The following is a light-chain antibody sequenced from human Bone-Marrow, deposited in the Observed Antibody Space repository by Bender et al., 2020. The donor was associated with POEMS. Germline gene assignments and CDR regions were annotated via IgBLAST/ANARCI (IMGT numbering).Light chain of an antibody. CDR2: DVT. CDR1: SSDVGGYNY. V-gene: IGLV2-14*03. Sequence: QSALTQPASVSGSPGQSITISCSGTSSDVGGYNYVSWYQQHPGKAPKLLIYDVTKRPSGVSNRFSSSKSDNTASLTISGLQAEDEADYYCSSYSTISTRVFGGGTKLTVL. CDR3: SSYSTISTRV. J-gene: IGLJ2*01.